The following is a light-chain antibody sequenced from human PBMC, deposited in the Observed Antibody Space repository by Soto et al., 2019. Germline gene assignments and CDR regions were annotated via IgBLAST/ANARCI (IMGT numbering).Light chain of an antibody. Sequence: DIHMTQSPSTLSASVGDRVTITCRASQTIDNWLAWYQQKPGKAPKLLIYKASSLEGGVPSRFSGSGSGTDFTLTISSLQPDDFATYYCQRYYSYWTFGQGTKVEIK. V-gene: IGKV1-5*03. J-gene: IGKJ1*01. CDR3: QRYYSYWT. CDR2: KAS. CDR1: QTIDNW.